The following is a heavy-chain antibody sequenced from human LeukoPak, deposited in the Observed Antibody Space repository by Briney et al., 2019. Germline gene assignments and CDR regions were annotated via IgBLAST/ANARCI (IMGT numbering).Heavy chain of an antibody. V-gene: IGHV3-30*18. D-gene: IGHD3-22*01. CDR3: AKGLMIVVDYYFDY. CDR1: GFTFSSYG. CDR2: ISYDGSNK. J-gene: IGHJ4*02. Sequence: GGSLRLSCAASGFTFSSYGMPWVRQAPGKGLEWVAVISYDGSNKYYADSVKGRFTISRDNSKNTLYPQMNSLRAEDTAVYYCAKGLMIVVDYYFDYWGQGTLVTVSS.